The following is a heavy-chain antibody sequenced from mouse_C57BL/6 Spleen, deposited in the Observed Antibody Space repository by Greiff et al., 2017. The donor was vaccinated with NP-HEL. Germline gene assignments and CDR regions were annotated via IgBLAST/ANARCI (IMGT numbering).Heavy chain of an antibody. V-gene: IGHV3-1*01. J-gene: IGHJ2*01. CDR1: GYSITSGYD. D-gene: IGHD1-1*01. CDR2: IRYSGRT. Sequence: EVQLQQSGPGMVKPSQSLSLTCTVTGYSITSGYDWHWIRHFPGNKLEWMGYIRYSGRTNYNPSLKSRISITHDTSKNHFFLKLNSVTTEDTATYYCARRGFTTVGDYFDYWGQGTTLTVSS. CDR3: ARRGFTTVGDYFDY.